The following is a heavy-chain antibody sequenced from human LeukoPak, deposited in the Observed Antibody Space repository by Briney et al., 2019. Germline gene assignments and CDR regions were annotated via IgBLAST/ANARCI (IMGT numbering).Heavy chain of an antibody. CDR1: GFPLGSYW. V-gene: IGHV3-7*04. D-gene: IGHD3-10*01. J-gene: IGHJ4*02. CDR3: ARNLWFGEKRGLDY. Sequence: GGSLRLSCAASGFPLGSYWMSWVRQAPGKGLECVANIRKDGSEKYYVDSVKGRFTISRDNAENSLYLQMNSLRAEDTAVYYCARNLWFGEKRGLDYWGQGTLVTVSS. CDR2: IRKDGSEK.